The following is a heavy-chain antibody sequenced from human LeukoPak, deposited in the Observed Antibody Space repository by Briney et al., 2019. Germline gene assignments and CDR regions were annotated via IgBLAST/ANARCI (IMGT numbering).Heavy chain of an antibody. Sequence: ASVKVSCKASGYTFTSYDVNRVRQATGQGLEWMGWMNPNSGNTGYAQKFQGRVIITRNTSISTAYMELSSLRSEDSAVYYCARGTPGIAVAGYSLGYWGQGTLVTVSS. V-gene: IGHV1-8*03. CDR2: MNPNSGNT. CDR1: GYTFTSYD. J-gene: IGHJ4*02. CDR3: ARGTPGIAVAGYSLGY. D-gene: IGHD6-19*01.